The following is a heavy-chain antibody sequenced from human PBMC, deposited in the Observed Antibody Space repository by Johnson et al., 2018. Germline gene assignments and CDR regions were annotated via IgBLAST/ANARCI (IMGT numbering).Heavy chain of an antibody. V-gene: IGHV3-7*01. CDR1: GFTFTNYW. J-gene: IGHJ3*02. Sequence: EVQLVESGGGLVQPGGSLRLSCEASGFTFTNYWMNWVRQAPGKGLEWVATIKEDGSEKYYMDSVKGRFTISRDNSRNSFYLKLNSLRGGDTGAYFCAIRPQGGYSSGWPALGGFDIWGQGTTVTVSS. CDR3: AIRPQGGYSSGWPALGGFDI. CDR2: IKEDGSEK. D-gene: IGHD6-19*01.